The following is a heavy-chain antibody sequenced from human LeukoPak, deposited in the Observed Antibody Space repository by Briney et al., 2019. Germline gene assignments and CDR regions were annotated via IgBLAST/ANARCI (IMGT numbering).Heavy chain of an antibody. V-gene: IGHV4-34*01. D-gene: IGHD2-15*01. CDR1: GGSFSGYY. J-gene: IGHJ4*02. CDR3: ARNAAHEYYFDY. Sequence: KPSETLSLTCAVYGGSFSGYYWSWIRQPPGKGLEWIGEINHRGSTNYNPSLKSRVTISVDKSKNQFSLKLNSVTAADTAVYHCARNAAHEYYFDYWGQGTLVTVSS. CDR2: INHRGST.